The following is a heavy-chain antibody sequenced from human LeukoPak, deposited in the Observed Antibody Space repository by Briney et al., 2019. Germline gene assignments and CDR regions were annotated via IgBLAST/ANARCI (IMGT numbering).Heavy chain of an antibody. CDR3: ARMVGDCINSVCFARFDP. Sequence: PGGSLRLSCAASGFTFSSYWMHWVRQAPGKGLVWVSRINSDGSSTSYADSVKGRFTISRDNAKNTLYLQVNSLRAEDTAVYYCARMVGDCINSVCFARFDPWGQGTLVTVSS. D-gene: IGHD2-8*01. CDR2: INSDGSST. CDR1: GFTFSSYW. J-gene: IGHJ5*02. V-gene: IGHV3-74*01.